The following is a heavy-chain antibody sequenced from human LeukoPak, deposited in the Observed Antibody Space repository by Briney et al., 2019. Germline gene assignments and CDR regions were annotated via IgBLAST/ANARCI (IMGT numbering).Heavy chain of an antibody. CDR3: AREWYGSGSYRWGGYYYYMDV. CDR2: ISDTGST. J-gene: IGHJ6*03. CDR1: GGSISSHY. V-gene: IGHV4-59*11. D-gene: IGHD3-10*01. Sequence: SETLSLTCTVSGGSISSHYWSWIRQSPGKGLEWIGYISDTGSTNYNPSLKSRVTISVDTSKNQFSLKLRSVTAADTAVYYCAREWYGSGSYRWGGYYYYMDVWGKGTTVTVSS.